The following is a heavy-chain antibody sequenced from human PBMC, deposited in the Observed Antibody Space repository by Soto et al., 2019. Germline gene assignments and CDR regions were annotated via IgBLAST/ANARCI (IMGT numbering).Heavy chain of an antibody. CDR3: AATTHYDFGSGYFTGVAFDI. J-gene: IGHJ3*02. CDR2: IVVGNGNT. V-gene: IGHV1-58*01. CDR1: GFTVSGSA. Sequence: SVKVSCKASGFTVSGSAVQWVRQARGQPLEWIGYIVVGNGNTNFAERFQERVTFSSDKSRGTAYMGLRSLSSEETAVYYCAATTHYDFGSGYFTGVAFDIWGQGTKVTVSS. D-gene: IGHD3-3*01.